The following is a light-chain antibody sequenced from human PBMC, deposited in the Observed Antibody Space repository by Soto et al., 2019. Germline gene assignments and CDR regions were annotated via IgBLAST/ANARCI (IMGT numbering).Light chain of an antibody. CDR3: QQYTSYSSA. CDR2: DAS. J-gene: IGKJ1*01. Sequence: SQMTQSPSTLSASVGDRVTITCRASQTINNWLAWYQQKPGKAPKLLIYDASSLQSGVPSRFSGSASGTEFTLTISSLQPDDFATYYCQQYTSYSSAFGQGTK. CDR1: QTINNW. V-gene: IGKV1-5*01.